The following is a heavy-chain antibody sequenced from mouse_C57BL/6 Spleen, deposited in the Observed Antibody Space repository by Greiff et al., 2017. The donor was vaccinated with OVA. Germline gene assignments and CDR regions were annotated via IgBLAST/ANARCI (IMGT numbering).Heavy chain of an antibody. CDR1: GYTFTEYT. D-gene: IGHD1-1*01. Sequence: VQLQQSGAELVKPGASVKLSCKASGYTFTEYTIHWVKQRSGQGLEWIGWFYPGSGSIKYNEKFKDKATLTADKSSSTVYMELSRLTSEDSAVYFCARHEPPYYGSSYERAWFAYWGQGTLVTVSA. V-gene: IGHV1-62-2*01. CDR2: FYPGSGSI. J-gene: IGHJ3*01. CDR3: ARHEPPYYGSSYERAWFAY.